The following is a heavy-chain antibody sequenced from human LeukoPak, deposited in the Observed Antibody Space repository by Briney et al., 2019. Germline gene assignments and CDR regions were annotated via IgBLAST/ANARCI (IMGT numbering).Heavy chain of an antibody. V-gene: IGHV3-53*01. CDR1: GFTVSSNY. D-gene: IGHD2-15*01. CDR3: ARDQEDIVVVVAATALGY. CDR2: IYSGGST. J-gene: IGHJ4*02. Sequence: PGGSLRLSCAASGFTVSSNYMSWVRQAPGKGLEWVSVIYSGGSTHYADSVKGRFTISRDNSKNTLYLQMNSLRAEDTAVYYCARDQEDIVVVVAATALGYWGQGTLVTVSS.